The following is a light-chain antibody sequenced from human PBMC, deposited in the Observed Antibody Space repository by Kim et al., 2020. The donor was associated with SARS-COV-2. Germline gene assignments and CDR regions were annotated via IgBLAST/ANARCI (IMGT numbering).Light chain of an antibody. CDR2: GNS. CDR3: QSYDSSLSGSVV. J-gene: IGLJ2*01. V-gene: IGLV1-40*01. CDR1: SSNIGAGYD. Sequence: QSVLTQPPLVSGAPGQRVTISCTGSSSNIGAGYDVHWYQQLPGTAPKLLIYGNSNRPSGVPDRFSGSESGTSASLAITGLQAEDEADYYCQSYDSSLSGSVVFGGGTQLTVL.